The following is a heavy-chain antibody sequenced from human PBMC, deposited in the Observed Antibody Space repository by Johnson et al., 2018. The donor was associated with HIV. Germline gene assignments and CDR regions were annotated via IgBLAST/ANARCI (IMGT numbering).Heavy chain of an antibody. D-gene: IGHD4-23*01. Sequence: EVQLVESGGSMVRPGGSRRLSCAVSGFTFDDYGMSWVRQAPGKGLEWVANIKQDGRDVYYADSVKGRFTVSRDNSKNAVYLQMNSLRAEDTAVYFCARDRVGSGGKGSFDIWGQGTMVTVYS. CDR2: IKQDGRDV. J-gene: IGHJ3*02. CDR3: ARDRVGSGGKGSFDI. V-gene: IGHV3-7*01. CDR1: GFTFDDYG.